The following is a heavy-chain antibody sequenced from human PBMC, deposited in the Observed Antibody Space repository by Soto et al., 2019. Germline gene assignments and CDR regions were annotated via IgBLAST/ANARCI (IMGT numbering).Heavy chain of an antibody. CDR3: ARSDNYVPFDH. CDR2: IYYSGFT. D-gene: IGHD4-4*01. V-gene: IGHV4-30-4*01. Sequence: QVQLQESGPGLVKPSQTLSLTCTVSGGSISSGDYYWSWIRQPPGKGLEWIGYIYYSGFTYYNPSIHSRLTMSVDTSKNQFSLKLSSVIAAGPAVHYCARSDNYVPFDHWGQGTLVTVSS. J-gene: IGHJ4*02. CDR1: GGSISSGDYY.